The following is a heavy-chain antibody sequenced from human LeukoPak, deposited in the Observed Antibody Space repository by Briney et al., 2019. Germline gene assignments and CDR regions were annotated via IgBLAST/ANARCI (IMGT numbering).Heavy chain of an antibody. V-gene: IGHV1-18*01. D-gene: IGHD3-22*01. Sequence: ASVTVSCKASGYSFTNYGITWVRQAPGQGLEWMGWISAYNGNTNYAQKLQDRVTMTTDTPTSTAYMELRSLRSDDTAVYYCARGFTYYYDSSGYPILGYWGQGTLVTVSS. J-gene: IGHJ4*02. CDR1: GYSFTNYG. CDR2: ISAYNGNT. CDR3: ARGFTYYYDSSGYPILGY.